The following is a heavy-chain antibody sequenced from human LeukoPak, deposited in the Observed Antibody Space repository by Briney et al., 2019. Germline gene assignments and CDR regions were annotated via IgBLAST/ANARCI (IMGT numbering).Heavy chain of an antibody. CDR1: GGSFSSYY. CDR3: ARVDGYGDYEFDY. Sequence: SETLSLTCAVYGGSFSSYYWSWIRQPPGKGLEWIGEINHSGSTNYNPSLKSRVTISVDTSKNQFSLKLSSVTAADTAVYYCARVDGYGDYEFDYWGQGTLVTVSS. V-gene: IGHV4-34*01. D-gene: IGHD4-17*01. CDR2: INHSGST. J-gene: IGHJ4*02.